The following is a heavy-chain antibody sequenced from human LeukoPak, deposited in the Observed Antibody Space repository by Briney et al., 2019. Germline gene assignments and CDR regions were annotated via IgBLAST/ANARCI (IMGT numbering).Heavy chain of an antibody. V-gene: IGHV5-51*01. Sequence: GEPLKISCKGSGYSFTSYWIGWVRQMPGKGLEWMGIIYPGDSDTRYSPSFQGQVTISADKSISTAYLQWSSLKASDTAMYYCARWDCSGGSCYSGNYYYYYGMDVWGQGTTVTVSS. CDR1: GYSFTSYW. J-gene: IGHJ6*02. CDR2: IYPGDSDT. CDR3: ARWDCSGGSCYSGNYYYYYGMDV. D-gene: IGHD2-15*01.